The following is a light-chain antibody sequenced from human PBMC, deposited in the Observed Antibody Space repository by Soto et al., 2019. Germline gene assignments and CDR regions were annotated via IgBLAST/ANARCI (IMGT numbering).Light chain of an antibody. V-gene: IGKV1-39*01. CDR3: QQTYSTLLT. J-gene: IGKJ4*01. CDR1: QTINTY. CDR2: TAS. Sequence: DIQMTQSPSSLSASVGDRVTITCRASQTINTYLNWYQQKPGKAPKLLFYTASSLQSGVPSRFSGSGSGTDFTFTISSLQPEDFATYYCQQTYSTLLTFGGGTKVDIK.